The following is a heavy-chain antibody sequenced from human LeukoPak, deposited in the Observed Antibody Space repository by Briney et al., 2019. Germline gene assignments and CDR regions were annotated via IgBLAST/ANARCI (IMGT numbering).Heavy chain of an antibody. J-gene: IGHJ4*02. D-gene: IGHD5-24*01. CDR1: GFTFSSYA. CDR2: LGGSGVST. CDR3: AKRGSNYNFDY. V-gene: IGHV3-23*01. Sequence: GGSLRLSCAASGFTFSSYAMSWVRQAPGKGLEWVSALGGSGVSTYYADSVKGRFTISRDNSKNILYLQMNSLRAEDTAVYYCAKRGSNYNFDYWGQGTLVTVSS.